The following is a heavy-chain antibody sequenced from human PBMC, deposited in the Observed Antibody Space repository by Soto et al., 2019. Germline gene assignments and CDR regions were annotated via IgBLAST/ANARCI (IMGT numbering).Heavy chain of an antibody. CDR1: GFNFNSYT. V-gene: IGHV3-21*01. D-gene: IGHD2-15*01. Sequence: GGSLRLSCAASGFNFNSYTINWVRQAPGKRLEWLSSISSSGYIFSTDSVRGRFTISRDNAKNSVYLQINSLRAEDTAVYFCARDCSGGSCFSGIDDCGQGNTVTVSS. CDR2: ISSSGYI. CDR3: ARDCSGGSCFSGIDD. J-gene: IGHJ6*02.